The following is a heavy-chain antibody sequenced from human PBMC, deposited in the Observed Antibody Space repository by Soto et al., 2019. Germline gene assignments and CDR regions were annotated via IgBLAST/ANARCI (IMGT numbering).Heavy chain of an antibody. CDR1: DGSISSSGYY. CDR2: IYYGRDT. D-gene: IGHD5-12*01. V-gene: IGHV4-39*01. J-gene: IGHJ3*02. Sequence: QLQLQESGPGLVKPSETLSLTCTVSDGSISSSGYYWGWIRQPPGKGLEWIGSIYYGRDTYYTPSLKSRITIAIDTSRSQFSLKLSSVTAADTAVYYCARHADNGYDIQRAFDIWGQGTMVTVSS. CDR3: ARHADNGYDIQRAFDI.